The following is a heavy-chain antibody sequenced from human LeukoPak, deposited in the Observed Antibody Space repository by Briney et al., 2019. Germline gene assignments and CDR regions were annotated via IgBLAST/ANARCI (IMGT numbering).Heavy chain of an antibody. CDR2: INPNSGGT. J-gene: IGHJ5*02. D-gene: IGHD6-13*01. V-gene: IGHV1-2*02. CDR3: ARVALPYSSSRLNWFDP. Sequence: ASMKVSCKASGYTFTGYYMHWVRQAPGQGLEWMGWINPNSGGTNYAQKFQGRVTMTRDTSISTAYMELSRLRSDDTAVYYCARVALPYSSSRLNWFDPWGQGTLVTVSS. CDR1: GYTFTGYY.